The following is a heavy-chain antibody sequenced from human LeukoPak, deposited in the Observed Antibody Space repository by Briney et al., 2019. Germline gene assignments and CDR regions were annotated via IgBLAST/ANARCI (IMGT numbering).Heavy chain of an antibody. V-gene: IGHV1-46*01. D-gene: IGHD3-10*01. Sequence: ASVKVSCKASGYTFTSYYMHWVRQAPGQGLEWMGIINPSGGSTSYAQKIQGRVTMTRDTSTSTVYMELSSLRSEDTAVYYCASRLHGNYYGSGSYPYYFDYWGQGTLVTVSS. CDR2: INPSGGST. J-gene: IGHJ4*02. CDR3: ASRLHGNYYGSGSYPYYFDY. CDR1: GYTFTSYY.